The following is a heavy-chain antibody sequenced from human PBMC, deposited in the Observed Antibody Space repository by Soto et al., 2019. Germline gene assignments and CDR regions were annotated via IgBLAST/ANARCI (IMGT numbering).Heavy chain of an antibody. CDR3: ARGRIAAAGFDY. CDR1: GGTFSSYT. J-gene: IGHJ4*02. D-gene: IGHD6-13*01. V-gene: IGHV1-69*02. CDR2: IIPILGIA. Sequence: ASVKVSCKASGGTFSSYTISWVRQAPGQGLEWMGRIIPILGIANYAQKFQGRVTITADKSTSTAYMKLSSVTAADTAVYYCARGRIAAAGFDYWGQGTLVTVSS.